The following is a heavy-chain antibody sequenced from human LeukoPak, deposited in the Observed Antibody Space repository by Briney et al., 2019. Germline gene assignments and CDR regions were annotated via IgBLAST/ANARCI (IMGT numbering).Heavy chain of an antibody. CDR2: MKPNRGNT. D-gene: IGHD2-2*01. CDR3: ASFAGTSCQQQCDY. CDR1: GYSFTSYD. Sequence: GASVNVSCKASGYSFTSYDINWVRLATGPGLEWMGWMKPNRGNTGHAQKFQGRVTMTRNTSITTAYMELSSLRSEDTAVYYCASFAGTSCQQQCDYWGQGTLVTVSS. V-gene: IGHV1-8*01. J-gene: IGHJ4*02.